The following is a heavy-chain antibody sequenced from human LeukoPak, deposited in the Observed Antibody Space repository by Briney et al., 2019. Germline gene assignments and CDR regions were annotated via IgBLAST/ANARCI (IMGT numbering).Heavy chain of an antibody. Sequence: GGSLRLSCAASGFTFSSYAMSWVRQAPGKGLEWVSAISGSGGSTYYADSVKGRFTISRDNSKNTLYLQMNSLRAEDTAVYYCAKADTYYYDSSGYRCIDYWGQGTLVTVSS. V-gene: IGHV3-23*01. D-gene: IGHD3-22*01. CDR3: AKADTYYYDSSGYRCIDY. J-gene: IGHJ4*02. CDR1: GFTFSSYA. CDR2: ISGSGGST.